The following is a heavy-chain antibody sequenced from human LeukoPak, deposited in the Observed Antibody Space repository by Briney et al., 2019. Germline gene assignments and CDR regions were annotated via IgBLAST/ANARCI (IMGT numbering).Heavy chain of an antibody. CDR1: GYTFTSYA. CDR2: INAGNDNT. V-gene: IGHV1-3*01. CDR3: ARTSSASGWYGDFDY. D-gene: IGHD6-13*01. J-gene: IGHJ4*02. Sequence: ASVKVSCKASGYTFTSYAMHWVRRAPGQRLEWMGWINAGNDNTKYSPKFQDRVTITRDTSASTAYMELSSLRSEDTAVYYCARTSSASGWYGDFDYWGQGTLVTVSS.